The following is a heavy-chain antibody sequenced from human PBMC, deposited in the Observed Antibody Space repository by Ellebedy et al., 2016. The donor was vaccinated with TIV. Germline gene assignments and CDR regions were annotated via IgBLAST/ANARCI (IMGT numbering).Heavy chain of an antibody. J-gene: IGHJ6*02. CDR2: ISYSGST. CDR3: ARLTYSSSTGDYYGMDV. D-gene: IGHD6-6*01. V-gene: IGHV4-59*01. Sequence: MPSETLSLTCTVSGGSISPYYWSWIRQPPGKGLEWIGYISYSGSTNYNPSLKSRVTISVDTSKNQFSLRLSSVTAADTAVYYCARLTYSSSTGDYYGMDVWGQGTTVTVSS. CDR1: GGSISPYY.